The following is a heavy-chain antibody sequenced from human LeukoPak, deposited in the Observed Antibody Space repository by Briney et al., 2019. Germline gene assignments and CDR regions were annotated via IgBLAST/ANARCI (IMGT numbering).Heavy chain of an antibody. CDR2: ICWNSGSI. V-gene: IGHV3-9*03. CDR1: GFTFDDYA. Sequence: PGGSLRLSCAASGFTFDDYAMHWVRQAPGKGLEWVSGICWNSGSIGYADSVKGRFTISRDNAKNSLYLQMNSLRAEDMALFYCAKARGIPRAFDIWGQGTMVTVSS. D-gene: IGHD6-13*01. CDR3: AKARGIPRAFDI. J-gene: IGHJ3*02.